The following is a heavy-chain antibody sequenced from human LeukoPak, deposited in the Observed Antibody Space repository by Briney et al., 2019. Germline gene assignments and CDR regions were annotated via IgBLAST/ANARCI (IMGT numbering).Heavy chain of an antibody. CDR1: GFTFSSYA. D-gene: IGHD6-19*01. CDR3: ARGGEGYSSGWYVHFDY. Sequence: PSGRSLRLSCAASGFTFSSYAMHWVRQAPGKGLEWVAVISHDGSNKYYADSVKGRFTISRDNSKNTLYLQMNSLRAEDTAVYYCARGGEGYSSGWYVHFDYWGQGTLVTVSS. J-gene: IGHJ4*02. CDR2: ISHDGSNK. V-gene: IGHV3-30*04.